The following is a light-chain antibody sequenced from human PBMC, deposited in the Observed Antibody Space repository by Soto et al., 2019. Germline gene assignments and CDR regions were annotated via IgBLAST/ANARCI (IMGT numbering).Light chain of an antibody. CDR2: AAS. V-gene: IGKV1-8*01. Sequence: ALRMTQSPSSFSASTGDRVTITCRASQSVTSYLAWYQQKPGKAPKLLIYAASTLQSGVPSRFSGGGSGTDFTLTISCLQSEDFATYYCQQYYTFPWTSGQGTKVEIK. CDR1: QSVTSY. CDR3: QQYYTFPWT. J-gene: IGKJ1*01.